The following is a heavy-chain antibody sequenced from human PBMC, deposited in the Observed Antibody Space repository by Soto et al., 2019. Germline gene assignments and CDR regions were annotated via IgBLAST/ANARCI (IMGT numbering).Heavy chain of an antibody. Sequence: SVKVSCKASGGTFSSYAISWVRQAPGQGLEWMGGIIPIFGTANYAQKFQGRVTITADESTSTAYMELSSLRSEDTAVYYCARVGYCSSTSCYPGTYYYYGMDVWGQGTTVTV. D-gene: IGHD2-2*01. CDR2: IIPIFGTA. J-gene: IGHJ6*02. V-gene: IGHV1-69*13. CDR3: ARVGYCSSTSCYPGTYYYYGMDV. CDR1: GGTFSSYA.